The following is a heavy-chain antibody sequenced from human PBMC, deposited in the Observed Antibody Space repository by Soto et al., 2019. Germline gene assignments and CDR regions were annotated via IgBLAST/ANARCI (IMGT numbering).Heavy chain of an antibody. J-gene: IGHJ4*02. V-gene: IGHV1-69*09. D-gene: IGHD2-2*01. CDR3: APPACAATWCSPSHNLDH. CDR2: INPLSGIS. CDR1: GGTFVRHV. Sequence: QVQLVQSGAEVKKPESSVKVSCKTSGGTFVRHVISWVRQDPGQGPEWMGKINPLSGISNYAQKFQDKVTFTADTDSSTAYMELSSLRSDDTAVYYCAPPACAATWCSPSHNLDHWGQGTLVTVSS.